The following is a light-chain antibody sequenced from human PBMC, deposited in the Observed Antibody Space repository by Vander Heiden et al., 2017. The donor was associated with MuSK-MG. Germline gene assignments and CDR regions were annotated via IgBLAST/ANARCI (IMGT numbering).Light chain of an antibody. J-gene: IGLJ2*01. CDR1: RSHIWANYD. CDR2: GHS. CDR3: QSYDSSMTAVI. V-gene: IGLV1-40*01. Sequence: QSVLTQPPSVSRAPGQRITISCSGTRSHIWANYDVHWYQRLQGAGPKFLIVGHSSRHAGVPDRFSASNSGASATLAITGLRVEDEGDYYCQSYDSSMTAVIFGGGTKLTVL.